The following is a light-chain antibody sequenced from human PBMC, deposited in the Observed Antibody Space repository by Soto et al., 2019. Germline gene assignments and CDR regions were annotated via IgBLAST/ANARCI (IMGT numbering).Light chain of an antibody. V-gene: IGKV3-15*01. J-gene: IGKJ4*01. CDR1: QIVSSN. CDR3: QQYNKWPLT. Sequence: EIVLTQSPATLSVSPGERAALSCRASQIVSSNLAWYHQKPGQAPRLLIYGASTRATGIPARFTGSGSGTEFTLTISSLQSEDFAVYYCQQYNKWPLTFGGGTKVEIK. CDR2: GAS.